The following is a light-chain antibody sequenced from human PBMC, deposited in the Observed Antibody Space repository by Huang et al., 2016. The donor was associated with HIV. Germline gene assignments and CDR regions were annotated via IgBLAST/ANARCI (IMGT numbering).Light chain of an antibody. CDR3: QYGET. Sequence: DIQMTQSPSTLSAFIGDRVTTTCRASQNINSWLAWYQQKPGKAPKLLIYKISSLQIGVPSRFSGSGSGTEFILTISSLQPDDVGTYYCQYGETFGQGTKVEIK. J-gene: IGKJ1*01. V-gene: IGKV1-5*03. CDR1: QNINSW. CDR2: KIS.